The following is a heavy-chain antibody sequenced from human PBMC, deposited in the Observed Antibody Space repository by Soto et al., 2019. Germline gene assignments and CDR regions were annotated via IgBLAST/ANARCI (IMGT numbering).Heavy chain of an antibody. D-gene: IGHD3-3*01. CDR1: GYSFTSYW. CDR3: ARRDYDFWSGSQMYNWFDP. J-gene: IGHJ5*02. Sequence: GESLKISCKGSGYSFTSYWISWVRQMPGKGLEWMGRIDPSDSYTNYSPSFQGHVTISADKSISTAYLQWSSLKASDTAMYYCARRDYDFWSGSQMYNWFDPWRQGTLVTVSS. CDR2: IDPSDSYT. V-gene: IGHV5-10-1*01.